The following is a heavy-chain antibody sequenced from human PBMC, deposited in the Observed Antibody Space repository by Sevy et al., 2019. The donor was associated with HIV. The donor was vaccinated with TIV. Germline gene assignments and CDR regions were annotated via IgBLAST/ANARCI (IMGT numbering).Heavy chain of an antibody. CDR2: INGSGRYT. D-gene: IGHD2-15*01. CDR1: GFTFSTYA. Sequence: GGSLRLSCAASGFTFSTYAMNWVRQAPGKGLEWVSSINGSGRYTYYADSVEGRFTISRDSSKNTLYLQMNSLRADDTAVYYCAKGFCSGGSCPRDYYYYGMDVWGQGSTVTVSS. V-gene: IGHV3-23*01. J-gene: IGHJ6*02. CDR3: AKGFCSGGSCPRDYYYYGMDV.